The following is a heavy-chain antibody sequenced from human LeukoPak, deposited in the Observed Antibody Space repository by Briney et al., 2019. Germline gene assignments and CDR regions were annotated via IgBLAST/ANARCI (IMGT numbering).Heavy chain of an antibody. D-gene: IGHD6-19*01. J-gene: IGHJ4*02. CDR3: ARGREWLVAFDS. CDR1: GYSFSTYD. CDR2: MNPKGGNT. Sequence: ASVRVSCKASGYSFSTYDINWVRQAPGQGLEWMGWMNPKGGNTGYAQIFQGRVTMTRNTSISTAYMELSGLRSDDTAVYYCARGREWLVAFDSWGQGALVTVSS. V-gene: IGHV1-8*01.